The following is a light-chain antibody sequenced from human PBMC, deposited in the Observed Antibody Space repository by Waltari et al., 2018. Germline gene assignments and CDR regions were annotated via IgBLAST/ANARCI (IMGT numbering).Light chain of an antibody. CDR1: QSVGKY. Sequence: EVVLTQSPGTLSLSPGERATLSCRASQSVGKYLAWYQQKPGQAPRLLIYHASTRAPCIPDRFSGSGSGTDFSLTISRLEPEDFAVYYCQKYDSLPATFGQGTKVEIK. J-gene: IGKJ1*01. CDR3: QKYDSLPAT. CDR2: HAS. V-gene: IGKV3-20*01.